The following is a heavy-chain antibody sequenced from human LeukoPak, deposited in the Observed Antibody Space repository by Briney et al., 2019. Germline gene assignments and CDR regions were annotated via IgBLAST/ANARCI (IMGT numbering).Heavy chain of an antibody. V-gene: IGHV7-4-1*02. J-gene: IGHJ3*02. CDR2: SNTDSGNP. Sequence: RASVKVSCKASGYSFNSQGMNWVRQAPGQGLEWMGWSNTDSGNPTYAQGFTGRFVFSLDSSVSTAYLQISNLMPEDTAKYYCAREILRFDIWGQGTMVIVSS. CDR1: GYSFNSQG. CDR3: AREILRFDI.